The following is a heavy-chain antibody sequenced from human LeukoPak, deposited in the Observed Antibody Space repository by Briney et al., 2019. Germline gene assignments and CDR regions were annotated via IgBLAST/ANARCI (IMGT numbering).Heavy chain of an antibody. CDR1: GFTVSSNY. V-gene: IGHV3-53*01. J-gene: IGHJ4*02. CDR3: ATVRYGDRPFDY. Sequence: GGSLRLSCAASGFTVSSNYMSWVRQAPGKGLEWVSVIYSGGSTYYADSVKGRFTISRDNSKNTLYLQMNSLRAEDTAVYYCATVRYGDRPFDYWGQGTLVTVSS. D-gene: IGHD4-17*01. CDR2: IYSGGST.